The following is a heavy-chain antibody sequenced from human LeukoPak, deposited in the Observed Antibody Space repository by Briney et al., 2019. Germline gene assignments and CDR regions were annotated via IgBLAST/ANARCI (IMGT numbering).Heavy chain of an antibody. J-gene: IGHJ3*02. CDR3: AKDHVDIVDAFDI. V-gene: IGHV3-23*01. CDR1: GFTFSSYA. Sequence: GGSLRLSCAASGFTFSSYAMSWVRQAPGKGLEWASAISGSGGSTYYADSVKGRFTISRDNSKNTLYLQMNSLRAEDTAVYYCAKDHVDIVDAFDIWGQGTMVTVSS. CDR2: ISGSGGST. D-gene: IGHD5-12*01.